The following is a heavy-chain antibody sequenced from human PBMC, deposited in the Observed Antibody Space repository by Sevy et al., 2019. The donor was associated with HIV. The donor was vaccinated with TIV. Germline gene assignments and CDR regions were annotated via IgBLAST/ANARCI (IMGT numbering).Heavy chain of an antibody. J-gene: IGHJ4*02. D-gene: IGHD1-26*01. V-gene: IGHV3-30-3*01. CDR2: ISYDGTNK. CDR1: GFAFSTHA. Sequence: GGSLRLSCLASGFAFSTHAMHWVRQAPDKGLEWVAVISYDGTNKNYADSVKDRFTISRDNSKNTLYLQMNSLRADDTAVYYCAREFTGWDLHPDYWGQGTLVTVSS. CDR3: AREFTGWDLHPDY.